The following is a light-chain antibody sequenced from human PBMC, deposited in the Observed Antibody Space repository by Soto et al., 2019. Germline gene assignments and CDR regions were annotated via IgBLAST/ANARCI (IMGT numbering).Light chain of an antibody. J-gene: IGLJ3*02. CDR1: NIDVGGYNY. Sequence: QSGLTQPASVSGSPGQSITISCTGTNIDVGGYNYVSWYQQHPGKAPKMLIFEVFNRPSGISDRFSGSKSGDTASLTISGLQAEDEADYYCISYIPSTTTHWVFGGGTKLTVL. V-gene: IGLV2-14*03. CDR2: EVF. CDR3: ISYIPSTTTHWV.